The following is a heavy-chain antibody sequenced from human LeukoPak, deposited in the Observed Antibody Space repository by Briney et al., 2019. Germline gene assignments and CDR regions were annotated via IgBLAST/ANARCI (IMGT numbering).Heavy chain of an antibody. CDR1: GFTFSDYY. CDR3: ARESYYYDSSGYYAPDY. J-gene: IGHJ4*02. V-gene: IGHV3-11*04. Sequence: GGSLRLSCAASGFTFSDYYMNWIRQAPGKGLEWISYISSSTSTIYYADSVKGRFTISRDNAKNSLYLQMNSLRAEDTAVYYCARESYYYDSSGYYAPDYWGQGTLVTVSS. D-gene: IGHD3-22*01. CDR2: ISSSTSTI.